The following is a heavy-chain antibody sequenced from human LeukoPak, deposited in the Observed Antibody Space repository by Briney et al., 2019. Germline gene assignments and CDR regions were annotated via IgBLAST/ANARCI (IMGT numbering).Heavy chain of an antibody. Sequence: GGSLRLSCAASGFTFSSYSMNWVRQAPGKGLEWVSAISGSGGSTYYADSVKGRLTISRDNSKNTLYLQMNSLRAEDTAVYYCAKEYYYDSSGYYPDYWGQGTLVTVSS. J-gene: IGHJ4*02. V-gene: IGHV3-23*01. CDR1: GFTFSSYS. CDR2: ISGSGGST. CDR3: AKEYYYDSSGYYPDY. D-gene: IGHD3-22*01.